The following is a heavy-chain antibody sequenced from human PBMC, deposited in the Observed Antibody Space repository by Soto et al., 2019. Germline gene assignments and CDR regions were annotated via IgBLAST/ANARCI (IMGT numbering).Heavy chain of an antibody. D-gene: IGHD3-10*01. CDR3: ARDPGSWYFDS. Sequence: SETLSLTCTVSGGSISSYYWSWIRQPPGKELEWIGYIYYSGSTNYNPSLKSRVTISVDTSKNQFSLKLSSVTAADTAVYYCARDPGSWYFDSWGQAILVTVSS. V-gene: IGHV4-59*12. J-gene: IGHJ4*02. CDR1: GGSISSYY. CDR2: IYYSGST.